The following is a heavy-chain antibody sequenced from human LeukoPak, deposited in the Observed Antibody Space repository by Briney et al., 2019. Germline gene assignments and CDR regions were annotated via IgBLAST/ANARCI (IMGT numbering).Heavy chain of an antibody. CDR1: GGSFSGYY. CDR2: INHSGST. V-gene: IGHV4-34*01. Sequence: SETLSLTCAVYGGSFSGYYWSWIRQPPGKGLEWIGEINHSGSTNYNPSLKSRVTISVDTSKNQYSLKLSSVTAPDTAVYYCASLYSSSNYWGQGTLVTVSS. D-gene: IGHD6-6*01. CDR3: ASLYSSSNY. J-gene: IGHJ4*02.